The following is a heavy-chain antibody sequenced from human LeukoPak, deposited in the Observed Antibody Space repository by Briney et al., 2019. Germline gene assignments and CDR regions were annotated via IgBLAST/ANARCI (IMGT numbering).Heavy chain of an antibody. V-gene: IGHV3-21*01. CDR2: ISSSSSYI. CDR3: ASQWELLSFFDY. J-gene: IGHJ4*02. CDR1: GFTFSSYW. Sequence: GGSLRLSCAASGFTFSSYWMSWVRQAPGKGLEWVSSISSSSSYIYYADSVKGRFTISRDNAKNSLYLQMNSLRAEDTAVYYCASQWELLSFFDYWGQGTLVTVSS. D-gene: IGHD1-26*01.